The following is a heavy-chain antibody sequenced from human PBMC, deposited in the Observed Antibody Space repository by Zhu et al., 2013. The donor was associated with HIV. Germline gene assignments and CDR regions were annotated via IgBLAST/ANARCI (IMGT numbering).Heavy chain of an antibody. CDR1: GGTFSSYA. CDR2: IIPIFGTA. Sequence: QVQLVQSGAEVKKPGSSVKVSCKASGGTFSSYAISWVRQAPGQGLEWMGGIIPIFGTANYAQKFQGRVTITADKSTSTAYMELSSLRSEDTAVYYCARDLLNVRELMVGTYYYYGMDVWDQGP. V-gene: IGHV1-69*06. J-gene: IGHJ6*02. CDR3: ARDLLNVRELMVGTYYYYGMDV. D-gene: IGHD1-26*01.